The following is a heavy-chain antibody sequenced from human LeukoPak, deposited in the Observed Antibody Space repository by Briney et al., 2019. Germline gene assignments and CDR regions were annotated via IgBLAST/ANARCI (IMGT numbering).Heavy chain of an antibody. Sequence: ASVKVSCKASGYTFTGYYMHWVRQAPGQGLEWMGWINPNSGGTNYAQKFQGWVTMTRDTSISTAYMELSRLRSDDTAVYYCARSQRRGDKQALDYWGQGTLVTVSS. CDR1: GYTFTGYY. CDR3: ARSQRRGDKQALDY. V-gene: IGHV1-2*04. D-gene: IGHD1-1*01. J-gene: IGHJ4*02. CDR2: INPNSGGT.